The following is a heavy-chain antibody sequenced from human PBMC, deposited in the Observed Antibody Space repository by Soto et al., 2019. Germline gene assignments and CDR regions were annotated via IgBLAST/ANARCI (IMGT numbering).Heavy chain of an antibody. Sequence: QVQLVESGGGVVQPGRSLRLSCAASGFTFSSYAMHWVRQAPGKGLEWVAVISYDGSNKYYADSVKGRFTISRANSKNXLYLQMNSLRAEDTAVYYCARPLWRNDYNWGYFDLWGRGTLVTVSS. J-gene: IGHJ2*01. CDR3: ARPLWRNDYNWGYFDL. CDR1: GFTFSSYA. CDR2: ISYDGSNK. V-gene: IGHV3-30-3*01. D-gene: IGHD4-4*01.